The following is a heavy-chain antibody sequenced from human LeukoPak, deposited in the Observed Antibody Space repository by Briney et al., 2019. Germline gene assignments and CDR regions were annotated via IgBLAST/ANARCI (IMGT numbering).Heavy chain of an antibody. J-gene: IGHJ3*02. Sequence: SETLSLTCTVSGGSLGRSSYYWGWIRHPPGKGLEWIGSIYYSGSTNYNSSLKSRVSISVDTSKDQFSLKLSSVTAADTAVYYCARPLSYYYDSSGDDAFDIWGQGTMVTVSS. CDR1: GGSLGRSSYY. D-gene: IGHD3-22*01. CDR2: IYYSGST. V-gene: IGHV4-39*07. CDR3: ARPLSYYYDSSGDDAFDI.